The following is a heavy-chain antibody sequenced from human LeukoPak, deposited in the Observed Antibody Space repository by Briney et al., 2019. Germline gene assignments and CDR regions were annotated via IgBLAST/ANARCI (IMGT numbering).Heavy chain of an antibody. D-gene: IGHD6-19*01. CDR1: GGSISSYY. V-gene: IGHV4-59*08. J-gene: IGHJ4*02. CDR2: TFYTGDT. Sequence: SETLSLTCTVSGGSISSYYWSWIRQPPGKGLEWIGYTFYTGDTNYNPSLKSRVTISVDTSKNQLSLKLNSVTAADTAVYYCLGGTGWPFDYWGQGTLVTVSS. CDR3: LGGTGWPFDY.